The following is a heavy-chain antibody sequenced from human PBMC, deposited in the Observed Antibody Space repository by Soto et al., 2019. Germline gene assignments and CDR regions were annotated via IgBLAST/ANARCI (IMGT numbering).Heavy chain of an antibody. CDR2: IYYSGST. V-gene: IGHV4-59*01. D-gene: IGHD3-22*01. J-gene: IGHJ3*02. Sequence: LETLCLTCSVSGGSSGGYDGSWIRKPPGKGLEWIGYIYYSGSTNYNPSLKSRVTISVDTPKNQFSLKLSSVTAADTAVYYCAAYYYDSSGYYSLDAFDIWGHGTMVTVSS. CDR3: AAYYYDSSGYYSLDAFDI. CDR1: GGSSGGYD.